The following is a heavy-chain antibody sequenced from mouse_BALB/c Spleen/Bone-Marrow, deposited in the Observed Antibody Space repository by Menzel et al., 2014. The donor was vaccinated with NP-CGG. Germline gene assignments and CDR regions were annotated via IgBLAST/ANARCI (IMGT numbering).Heavy chain of an antibody. Sequence: QVQLQQSGAELVRPGASVKLSCKALGYTFTDYEMHWVKQTPVNGLEGIGAIHPGSGNTAYNQKFKGKTTLTADKSSSAVYMELSSLTSEDSAVYYCIRGNYRYSWFAYWGQGTLVTVSA. D-gene: IGHD2-14*01. V-gene: IGHV1-15*01. J-gene: IGHJ3*01. CDR2: IHPGSGNT. CDR1: GYTFTDYE. CDR3: IRGNYRYSWFAY.